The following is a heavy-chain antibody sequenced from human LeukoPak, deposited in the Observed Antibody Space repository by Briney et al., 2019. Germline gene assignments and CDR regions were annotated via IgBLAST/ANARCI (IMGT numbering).Heavy chain of an antibody. D-gene: IGHD2-15*01. CDR3: ARDGYCSGGSCYPTDY. CDR1: GYTFTSYA. V-gene: IGHV1-3*01. CDR2: INAGNGNT. J-gene: IGHJ4*02. Sequence: ASVKVSCKASGYTFTSYAMRWVRQAPGQRLEWMGWINAGNGNTKYSQKFQGRVTITRDTSASTAYMELSSLRSEDTAVYYCARDGYCSGGSCYPTDYWGQGTLVTVSS.